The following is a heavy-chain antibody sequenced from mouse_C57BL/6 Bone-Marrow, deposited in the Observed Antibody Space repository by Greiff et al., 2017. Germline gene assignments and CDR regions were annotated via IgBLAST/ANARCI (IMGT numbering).Heavy chain of an antibody. D-gene: IGHD1-1*01. CDR1: GFSLTSYG. Sequence: QVQLQQSGPGLVQPSQSLSITCTVSGFSLTSYGVHWVRQSPGKGLEWLGVIWSGGSTDYNADFISRLSIRKDNSTSQVFFKMNSLQADDTAIYYCASPDYAYAMDYWGQGTSVTVSS. J-gene: IGHJ4*01. V-gene: IGHV2-2*01. CDR3: ASPDYAYAMDY. CDR2: IWSGGST.